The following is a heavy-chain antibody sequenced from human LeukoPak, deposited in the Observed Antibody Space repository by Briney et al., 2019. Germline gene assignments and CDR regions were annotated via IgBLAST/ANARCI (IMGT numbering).Heavy chain of an antibody. CDR2: INHSGST. CDR1: GGSFSGYY. D-gene: IGHD3-10*01. V-gene: IGHV4-34*01. J-gene: IGHJ4*02. Sequence: NPSETLSLTCAVYGGSFSGYYWSWIRQPPGKGLEWIGEINHSGSTNYNPSLKSRVTISVDTSKNQFSLKLSSVTAADTAVYYCARPPDTIWFGEPEAYYFDYWGQGTLVTVSS. CDR3: ARPPDTIWFGEPEAYYFDY.